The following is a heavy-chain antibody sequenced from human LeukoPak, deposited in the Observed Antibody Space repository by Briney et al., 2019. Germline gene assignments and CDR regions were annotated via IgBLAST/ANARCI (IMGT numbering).Heavy chain of an antibody. CDR1: GFTFSSYA. CDR2: INDSGDGT. V-gene: IGHV3-23*01. D-gene: IGHD3-16*01. Sequence: GGSLRHSCAASGFTFSSYAMSWVRQAPGKGLKWVSTINDSGDGTYYADSVKGRFTISRDNSYNAVSLQMNSLRDEDTGVYYCAKGLRTGVGPYMGYHYYMDVWGKGATVTVSS. CDR3: AKGLRTGVGPYMGYHYYMDV. J-gene: IGHJ6*03.